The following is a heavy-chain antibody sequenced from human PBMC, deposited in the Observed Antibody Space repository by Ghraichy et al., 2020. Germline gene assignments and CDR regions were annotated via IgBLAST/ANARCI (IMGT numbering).Heavy chain of an antibody. V-gene: IGHV3-20*04. Sequence: GGSLRLSCAASGFIFEDYAMTWVRQAPGKGLEWVSGINWSGDDRAYADSVKGRFTISRDNAKNSVYVQMNSLRVEDTALYYCARVRGSSWINWFDPWGQGTLVTVSS. CDR1: GFIFEDYA. CDR3: ARVRGSSWINWFDP. D-gene: IGHD6-13*01. CDR2: INWSGDDR. J-gene: IGHJ5*02.